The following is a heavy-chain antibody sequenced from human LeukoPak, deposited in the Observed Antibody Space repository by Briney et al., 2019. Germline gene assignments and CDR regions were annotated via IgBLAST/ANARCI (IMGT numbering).Heavy chain of an antibody. CDR2: ISGSVSST. CDR3: AKNTSGSYFDH. D-gene: IGHD1-26*01. Sequence: PGGSLRLSCAASGFSFSTYDMTWVRQAPGKGLEWVSAISGSVSSTNSADSVKGRFTISRDNSKNRLYLQMNSLRAEDTAVYYCAKNTSGSYFDHWGQGTLVTVSS. CDR1: GFSFSTYD. V-gene: IGHV3-23*01. J-gene: IGHJ4*02.